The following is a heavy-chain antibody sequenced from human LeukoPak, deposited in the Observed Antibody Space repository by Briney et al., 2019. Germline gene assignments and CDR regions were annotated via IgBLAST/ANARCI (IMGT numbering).Heavy chain of an antibody. CDR2: IYWDDDK. CDR1: GFSLTTSGVG. CDR3: AHRLDQRTNWNYGNFDY. J-gene: IGHJ4*02. V-gene: IGHV2-5*02. Sequence: SGPTLVNPTQTLTLTCTFSGFSLTTSGVGVGWIRQPPGKALEWLALIYWDDDKRYSPSLRNRLSITKDTPKNQVVLTMTNVDPVDTATYYCAHRLDQRTNWNYGNFDYWGQGTLVTVSS. D-gene: IGHD1-7*01.